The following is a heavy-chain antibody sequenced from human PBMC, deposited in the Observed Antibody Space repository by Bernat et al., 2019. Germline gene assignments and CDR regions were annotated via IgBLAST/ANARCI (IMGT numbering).Heavy chain of an antibody. CDR2: ISSSSSYI. D-gene: IGHD2-15*01. CDR1: GFTFSSYS. V-gene: IGHV3-21*01. CDR3: AILETAFCSGGSCYAYDI. Sequence: EVQLVESGGGLVKPGGSLRLSCAASGFTFSSYSMNWVRQAPGKGLEWVSSISSSSSYIYYADSVKGRFTISRDNAKNSLYQQMNSLRAEDTAVYYCAILETAFCSGGSCYAYDIWGQGTMVTVSS. J-gene: IGHJ3*02.